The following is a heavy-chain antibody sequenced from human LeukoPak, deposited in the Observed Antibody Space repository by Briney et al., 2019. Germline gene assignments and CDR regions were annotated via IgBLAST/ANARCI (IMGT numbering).Heavy chain of an antibody. CDR3: ASQVTAMAPDF. CDR2: INPRSGGT. J-gene: IGHJ4*02. Sequence: ASMKVSCKASGYTFTSYGISWVRQAPGQGLEWMGWINPRSGGTNYAQKFQGRVSMTRDTSIRTAYMELSRLRSDDTAVYYCASQVTAMAPDFWGQGTLVTVSS. V-gene: IGHV1-2*02. D-gene: IGHD5-18*01. CDR1: GYTFTSYG.